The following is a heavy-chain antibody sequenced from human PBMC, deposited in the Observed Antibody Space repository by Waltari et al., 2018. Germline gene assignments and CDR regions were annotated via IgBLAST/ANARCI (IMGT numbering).Heavy chain of an antibody. V-gene: IGHV3-23*03. Sequence: EVQLLESGGGLVQPGGSLRLSCAASGFTFSSYAMSWVRQAPGKGLEWVSVIYSGGSSTYYADSVKGRFTISRDNSKNTLYLQMNSLRAEDTAVYYCAKTRPPYCSSTSCYPVHPYFDYWGQGTLVTSPQ. J-gene: IGHJ4*02. D-gene: IGHD2-2*01. CDR2: IYSGGSST. CDR3: AKTRPPYCSSTSCYPVHPYFDY. CDR1: GFTFSSYA.